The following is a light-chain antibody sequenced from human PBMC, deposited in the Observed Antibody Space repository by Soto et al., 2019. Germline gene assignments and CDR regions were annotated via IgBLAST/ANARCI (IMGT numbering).Light chain of an antibody. J-gene: IGLJ1*01. V-gene: IGLV1-44*01. Sequence: QSVLTQPPSASGTPGQRVTISCSGSNSNIGSNTVNWYQQLPGTAPKLLIYYDNLRPSGVPDRISGSKSGTSASLAISGLQSDDEADYYCAAWDDSLNGRGFGTGTRSPS. CDR3: AAWDDSLNGRG. CDR1: NSNIGSNT. CDR2: YDN.